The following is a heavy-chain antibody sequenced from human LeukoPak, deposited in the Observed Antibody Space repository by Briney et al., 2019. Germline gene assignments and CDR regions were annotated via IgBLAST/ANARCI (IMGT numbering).Heavy chain of an antibody. D-gene: IGHD1-7*01. CDR3: ARDSGAFTGTTYWFDP. Sequence: SETLSLTCTVSGGSISSGGYYWSWIRQHPGKGPEWIGYIYYSGSTYYNPSLKSRVTISVDTSKNQFSLKLSSVTAADTAVYYCARDSGAFTGTTYWFDPWGQGTLVTVSS. J-gene: IGHJ5*02. CDR2: IYYSGST. CDR1: GGSISSGGYY. V-gene: IGHV4-31*03.